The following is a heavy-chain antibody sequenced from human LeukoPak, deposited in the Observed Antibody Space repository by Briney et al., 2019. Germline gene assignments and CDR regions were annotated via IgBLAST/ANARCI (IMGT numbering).Heavy chain of an antibody. Sequence: GGSLTLSCAASGFTFSTYWMSWVRQAPGRGLDWVANIKQDGSEKYSVDSLKGRFTIYRDNAKNSLYLQMNSLRAEDTAVYYCARGYDFWSGYRRGHYFDYWGRGTLVTVSS. CDR1: GFTFSTYW. D-gene: IGHD3-3*01. J-gene: IGHJ4*02. V-gene: IGHV3-7*01. CDR3: ARGYDFWSGYRRGHYFDY. CDR2: IKQDGSEK.